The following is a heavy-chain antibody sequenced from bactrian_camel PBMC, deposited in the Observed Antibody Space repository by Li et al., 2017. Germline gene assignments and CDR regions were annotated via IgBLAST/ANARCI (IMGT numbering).Heavy chain of an antibody. CDR3: ATGWAFDY. CDR2: INIGGDST. D-gene: IGHD3*01. Sequence: QLVESGGGLVQPGGSLGLSCAASGFTFSSAYMNWVRQAPGKGLEWVSVINIGGDSTYYADSVKGRLTASRDNTKNTLYLQMDSLKTEDTAVYYCATGWAFDYWGQGTQVTVS. J-gene: IGHJ6*01. CDR1: GFTFSSAY. V-gene: IGHV3S28*01.